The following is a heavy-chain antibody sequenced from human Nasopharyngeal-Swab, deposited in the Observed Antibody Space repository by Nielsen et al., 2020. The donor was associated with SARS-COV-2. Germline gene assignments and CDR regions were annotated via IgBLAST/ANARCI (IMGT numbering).Heavy chain of an antibody. CDR1: GFTFSSYW. V-gene: IGHV3-7*01. Sequence: GGSLRLSCAASGFTFSSYWMSWVRQAPGKGLEWVAKIKQDGSEKTYVDSVKGRFTISRDNAKNSLYLQMNSLRAEDTAVYYCARSYSSGWREYYYYGMDVWGQGTTVTVSS. CDR3: ARSYSSGWREYYYYGMDV. CDR2: IKQDGSEK. D-gene: IGHD6-19*01. J-gene: IGHJ6*02.